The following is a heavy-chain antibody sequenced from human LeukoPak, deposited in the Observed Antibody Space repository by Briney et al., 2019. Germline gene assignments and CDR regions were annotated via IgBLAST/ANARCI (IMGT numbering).Heavy chain of an antibody. CDR1: GFTFRDYA. CDR3: TRDPYYFDSSGYYHHAFDI. V-gene: IGHV3-49*04. J-gene: IGHJ3*02. CDR2: IRSKVYGGTT. D-gene: IGHD3-22*01. Sequence: GGSLRLSCTGFGFTFRDYAVSWVRQAPGKGLECIGFIRSKVYGGTTEYAASVKGRFTISRDDSKSIAYLQMNSLKAEDTAVYYCTRDPYYFDSSGYYHHAFDIWGQGTMVAVSS.